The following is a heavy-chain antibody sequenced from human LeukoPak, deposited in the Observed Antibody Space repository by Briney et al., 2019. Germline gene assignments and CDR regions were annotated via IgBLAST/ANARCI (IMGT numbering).Heavy chain of an antibody. V-gene: IGHV1-69*05. CDR1: GGTFSSYA. J-gene: IGHJ6*03. CDR3: ARSPSMLFGVVIRSYYYYMDV. Sequence: SVKVSCKASGGTFSSYAITWVRQAPGQGLEWMGGIIPIFGTANYAQKFQGRVTITTDESTSTAYMELSSLRSEDTAVYYCARSPSMLFGVVIRSYYYYMDVWGKGTTVTVSS. D-gene: IGHD3-3*01. CDR2: IIPIFGTA.